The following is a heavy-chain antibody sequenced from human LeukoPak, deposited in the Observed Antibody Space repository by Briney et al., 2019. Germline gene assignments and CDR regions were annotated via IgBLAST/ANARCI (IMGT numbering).Heavy chain of an antibody. D-gene: IGHD6-13*01. CDR2: ISGSGGST. J-gene: IGHJ4*02. Sequence: PGGSLRLSCAASGFTFSSYAMSWVRQAPGKGPEWVSAISGSGGSTYYADSVKGRFTISRDNSKNTLYLQMNSLRAEDTAVYYCAKDLTAGTLGFDYWGQGTLVTVSS. CDR1: GFTFSSYA. V-gene: IGHV3-23*01. CDR3: AKDLTAGTLGFDY.